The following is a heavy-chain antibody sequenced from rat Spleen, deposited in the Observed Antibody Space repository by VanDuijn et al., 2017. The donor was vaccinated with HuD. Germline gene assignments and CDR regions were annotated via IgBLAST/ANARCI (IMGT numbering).Heavy chain of an antibody. Sequence: QAQLKESGPVLVQASETLSLTCTVSGFSLTNYGVNWVRQSPGKGLEWMGIIWGDGNTDYNSALKSRLSINRDTSKSQVFLKMNRLPTDDTAIYYCTRSSWDYWGQGVMVTVSS. CDR2: IWGDGNT. J-gene: IGHJ2*01. CDR1: GFSLTNYG. D-gene: IGHD1-2*01. V-gene: IGHV2S75*01. CDR3: TRSSWDY.